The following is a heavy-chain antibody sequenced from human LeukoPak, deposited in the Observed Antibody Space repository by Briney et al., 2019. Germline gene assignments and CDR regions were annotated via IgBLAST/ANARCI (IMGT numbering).Heavy chain of an antibody. CDR3: AGYSSSWTRATYYYFDY. CDR1: GFTFSSYA. Sequence: GGSLRLSCAASGFTFSSYAMSWVRQAPGKGLEWVSGISGSGGSTYYADSVKGRFTISRDNSKNTLYLQMNSLRAEDTAVYYCAGYSSSWTRATYYYFDYWGQGTLVTVSS. CDR2: ISGSGGST. D-gene: IGHD6-13*01. V-gene: IGHV3-23*01. J-gene: IGHJ4*02.